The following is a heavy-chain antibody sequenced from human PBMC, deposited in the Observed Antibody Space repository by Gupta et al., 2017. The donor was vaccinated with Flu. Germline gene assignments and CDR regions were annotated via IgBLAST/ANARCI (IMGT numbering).Heavy chain of an antibody. D-gene: IGHD5-18*01. CDR3: ARGAKDNGGYRVPEG. CDR1: AFIFSSYS. CDR2: INGDASSP. Sequence: EAQLLESGGALVQPGAYLSLSCAASAFIFSSYSMHLVRQAPGKGLLWVARINGDASSPTHASSVKGRFTISRDNSKNTLYLQMNILRAEDTAEYYCARGAKDNGGYRVPEGWGQGTLVTGSA. V-gene: IGHV3-74*01. J-gene: IGHJ4*02.